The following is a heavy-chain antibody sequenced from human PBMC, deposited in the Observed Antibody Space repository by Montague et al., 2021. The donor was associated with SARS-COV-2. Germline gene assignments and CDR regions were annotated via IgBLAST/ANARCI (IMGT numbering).Heavy chain of an antibody. D-gene: IGHD2-15*01. CDR3: ARESPLYCSGGSCYENYYGMDV. J-gene: IGHJ6*02. CDR1: GFTFSSYT. V-gene: IGHV3-30-3*01. Sequence: SLSLSCAASGFTFSSYTMHWVRQAPGKGLEWVAIISNYGSNKYYADSVKGRFTISRDNSKNTLYLQMISLRPEETAVYYCARESPLYCSGGSCYENYYGMDVWGQGTTVTVSS. CDR2: ISNYGSNK.